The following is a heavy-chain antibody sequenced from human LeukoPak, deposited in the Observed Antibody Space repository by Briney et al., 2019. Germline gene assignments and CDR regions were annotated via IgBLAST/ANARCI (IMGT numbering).Heavy chain of an antibody. CDR3: ARESGSSGWYEGFDY. D-gene: IGHD6-19*01. V-gene: IGHV3-7*01. CDR2: IKEDGSEK. CDR1: GFTFSNYW. Sequence: GGSLRLSCAASGFTFSNYWMSWVRQAPGKGLEWVANIKEDGSEKYYVDSVKGRFTISRDNAKNSLYLQMNSLRAEDTAVYYCARESGSSGWYEGFDYWGQGTLVTVSS. J-gene: IGHJ4*02.